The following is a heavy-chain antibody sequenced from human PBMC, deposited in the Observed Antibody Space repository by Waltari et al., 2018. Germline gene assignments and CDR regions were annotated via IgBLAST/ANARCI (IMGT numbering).Heavy chain of an antibody. V-gene: IGHV3-13*01. CDR3: ARAPPTVPTPEY. CDR2: IRTAGDT. Sequence: EVQLVESGGGLVQPGGSLRLSCAASGFTFRSSDMQWVRQTTGKGLEWVSTIRTAGDTYYADSVKGRFTISRENAKNSLYLQMSSLRAEDTAVYYCARAPPTVPTPEYWGQGALVTVSS. J-gene: IGHJ4*02. D-gene: IGHD4-17*01. CDR1: GFTFRSSD.